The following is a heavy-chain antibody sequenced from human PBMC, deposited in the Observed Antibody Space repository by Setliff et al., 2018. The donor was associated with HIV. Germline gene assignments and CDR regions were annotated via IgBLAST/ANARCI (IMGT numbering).Heavy chain of an antibody. CDR3: AKDEGIAAAGSDY. Sequence: GGSLRLSCAASGFTFSSYGMHWVRQAPGKGLEWVAVIWYDGSNKYYADSVKGRFTISRDNSKNTLYLQMNSLRAEDTAVYYCAKDEGIAAAGSDYWGQGALVTVSS. CDR2: IWYDGSNK. CDR1: GFTFSSYG. J-gene: IGHJ4*02. V-gene: IGHV3-33*06. D-gene: IGHD6-13*01.